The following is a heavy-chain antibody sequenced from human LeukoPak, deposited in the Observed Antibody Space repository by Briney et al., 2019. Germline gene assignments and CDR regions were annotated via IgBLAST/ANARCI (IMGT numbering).Heavy chain of an antibody. J-gene: IGHJ4*02. D-gene: IGHD2-15*01. Sequence: QPGRSLRLSCAASGFTFDDHAMHWVRQAPGKGLEWVSGISWNSGSIGYADSVKGRFTISRDNAKNSLYLQMNSLRAEDTALYYCAKAQKGRLGYCSGGSCPEGFDYWGQGTLVTVSP. CDR2: ISWNSGSI. CDR1: GFTFDDHA. CDR3: AKAQKGRLGYCSGGSCPEGFDY. V-gene: IGHV3-9*01.